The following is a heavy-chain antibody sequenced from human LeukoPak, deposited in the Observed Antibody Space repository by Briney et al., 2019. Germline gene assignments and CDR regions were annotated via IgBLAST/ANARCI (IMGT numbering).Heavy chain of an antibody. CDR2: ISGSGGST. Sequence: GGSLRLSCAASGFTFSSYAMSWVRQAPGKGLEWVSAISGSGGSTYYADSVKGRFTVSRDNSKNMLYLQMSSLRTEDTGVYYCASSPSSYFDYWGQGTLVTVSS. D-gene: IGHD6-19*01. CDR1: GFTFSSYA. CDR3: ASSPSSYFDY. V-gene: IGHV3-23*01. J-gene: IGHJ4*02.